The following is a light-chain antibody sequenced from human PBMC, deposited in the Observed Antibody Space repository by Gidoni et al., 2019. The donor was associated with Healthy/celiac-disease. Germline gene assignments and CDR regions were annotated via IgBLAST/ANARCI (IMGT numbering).Light chain of an antibody. Sequence: QSALTQPASGSGSPGQSLTISCTGTRSDVGSYNLVSWYQQHPGKAPKLMIYEGSKRPSGVSNRFSGSKSGNTASLTISGLQAEDEADYYCCSYAGSSTHVVFGGGTKLTVL. J-gene: IGLJ2*01. V-gene: IGLV2-23*01. CDR2: EGS. CDR1: RSDVGSYNL. CDR3: CSYAGSSTHVV.